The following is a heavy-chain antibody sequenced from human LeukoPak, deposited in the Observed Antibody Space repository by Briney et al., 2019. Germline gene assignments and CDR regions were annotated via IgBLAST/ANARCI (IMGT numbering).Heavy chain of an antibody. Sequence: HPGGSLRLSCAASGFTFSSYAMSWVRQAPGKGLEWVSAISGSGGSTYYADSVKGRFTISRDNSKNALYLQMNSLRAEDTAVYYCAKTEGSGIAVVGYYFDYWGQGTLVTVSS. J-gene: IGHJ4*02. D-gene: IGHD6-19*01. CDR1: GFTFSSYA. CDR2: ISGSGGST. CDR3: AKTEGSGIAVVGYYFDY. V-gene: IGHV3-23*01.